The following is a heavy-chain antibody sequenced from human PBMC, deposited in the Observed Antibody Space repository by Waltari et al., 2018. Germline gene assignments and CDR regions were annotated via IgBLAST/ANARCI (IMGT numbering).Heavy chain of an antibody. CDR2: MFYSGTT. J-gene: IGHJ4*02. V-gene: IGHV4-59*01. D-gene: IGHD3-3*01. CDR3: ARGKYDFWSGYFPDS. CDR1: GGSISSDY. Sequence: QVKLQESGPGLVKPSETLSLSCSVSGGSISSDYWSWFRQAPGKGLELLAYMFYSGTTLYNPALNNRVTIWGDSSKNRLSLRVTSVSAADTAVYFCARGKYDFWSGYFPDSWGQGTLVTVSS.